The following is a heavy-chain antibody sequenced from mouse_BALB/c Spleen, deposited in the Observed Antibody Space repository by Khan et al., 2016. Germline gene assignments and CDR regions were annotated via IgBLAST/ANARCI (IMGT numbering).Heavy chain of an antibody. V-gene: IGHV3-6*02. CDR3: ARAWYFDY. J-gene: IGHJ2*01. Sequence: EVQLQESGPGFVKPSQSLSPTCSVTGYSITSGYYWNWIWQVPGNKLEWMRYISYDGSNKYNPSRKNRISLTRDTYTHQAFLKLNSVPTEDTATYYCARAWYFDYWGQGPTLTVSS. CDR2: ISYDGSN. CDR1: GYSITSGYY.